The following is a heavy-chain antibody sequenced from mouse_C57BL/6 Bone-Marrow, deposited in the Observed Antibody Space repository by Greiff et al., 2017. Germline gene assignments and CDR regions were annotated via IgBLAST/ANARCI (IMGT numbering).Heavy chain of an antibody. CDR3: TGWVLWYFDV. CDR2: IRLKSDNYAT. J-gene: IGHJ1*03. CDR1: GFTFSNYW. V-gene: IGHV6-3*01. Sequence: DVQLVESGGGLVQPGGSMKLSCVASGFTFSNYWMNWVRQSPEQGLEWVAQIRLKSDNYATHYAVSVKERFTISRDDSKSSVYLQMNNLRAEDTGIYYCTGWVLWYFDVWGTGTTVTVSS. D-gene: IGHD2-14*01.